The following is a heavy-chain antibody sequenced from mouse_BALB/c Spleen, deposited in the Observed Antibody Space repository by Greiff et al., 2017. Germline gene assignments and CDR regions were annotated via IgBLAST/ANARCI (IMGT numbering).Heavy chain of an antibody. CDR3: TRNAKVRQNYFDY. D-gene: IGHD2-14*01. Sequence: VMLVESGPGLVQPSQSLSITCTVSGFSLTSYGVHWVRQSPGKGLEWLGVIWSGGSTDYNAAFISRLSISKDNSKSQVFFKMNSLQANDTAIYYCTRNAKVRQNYFDYWGQGTTLTVSS. V-gene: IGHV2-2*02. J-gene: IGHJ2*01. CDR1: GFSLTSYG. CDR2: IWSGGST.